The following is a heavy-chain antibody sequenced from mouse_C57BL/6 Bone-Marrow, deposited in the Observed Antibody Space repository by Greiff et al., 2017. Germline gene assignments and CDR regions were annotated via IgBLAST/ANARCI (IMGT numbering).Heavy chain of an antibody. J-gene: IGHJ4*01. CDR1: GYSFTDYN. CDR3: ARWAYGNGYYYAMDY. Sequence: VHVKQSGPELVKPGASVKISCKASGYSFTDYNMNWVKQSNGKSLEWIGVINPNYGTTSYNQKFKGKATLTVDQSSSTAYMQLNSLTSEDSAVYYCARWAYGNGYYYAMDYWGQGTSVTVSS. D-gene: IGHD2-1*01. V-gene: IGHV1-39*01. CDR2: INPNYGTT.